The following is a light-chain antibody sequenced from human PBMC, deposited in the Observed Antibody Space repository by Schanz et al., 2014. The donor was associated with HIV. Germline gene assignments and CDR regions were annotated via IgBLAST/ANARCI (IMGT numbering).Light chain of an antibody. J-gene: IGKJ2*01. CDR3: LENNNWHT. CDR1: QSVSSN. CDR2: SAS. Sequence: EIVMTQSPATLSVSPGERATLSCRASQSVSSNLAWYQQKPGQAPRLLIYSASTRATGIPARFSGSASGTEFTLTISSLKSEDSAVYYCLENNNWHTFGQGTKLEI. V-gene: IGKV3-15*01.